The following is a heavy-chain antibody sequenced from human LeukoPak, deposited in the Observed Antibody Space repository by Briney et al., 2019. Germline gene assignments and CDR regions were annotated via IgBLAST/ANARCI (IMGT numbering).Heavy chain of an antibody. D-gene: IGHD3-22*01. V-gene: IGHV4-4*07. Sequence: SETLSLTCTVSGASISGYYWSWVRQPAGKGLEWIARIYTSGSTYYNPSLKSRVTISVDTSKNQFSLKLRSVTAADTAVYYCARVVQSTDSSGFYLPEYFQHWGQGTLVTVSS. J-gene: IGHJ1*01. CDR3: ARVVQSTDSSGFYLPEYFQH. CDR2: IYTSGST. CDR1: GASISGYY.